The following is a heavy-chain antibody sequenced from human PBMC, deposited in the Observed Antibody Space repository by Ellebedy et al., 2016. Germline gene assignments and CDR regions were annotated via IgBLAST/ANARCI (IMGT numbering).Heavy chain of an antibody. J-gene: IGHJ2*01. CDR2: ISDDGEEK. Sequence: GESLKISXAASRFMIRPYAIHWVRQAPGKGLEWVAVISDDGEEKNYAESVKGRFTISRDNYKIRVDLQMNSLRLEDTAVYYCAREYRSESYAYWSFDVWGRGTLVMVSA. V-gene: IGHV3-30*03. D-gene: IGHD3-10*01. CDR1: RFMIRPYA. CDR3: AREYRSESYAYWSFDV.